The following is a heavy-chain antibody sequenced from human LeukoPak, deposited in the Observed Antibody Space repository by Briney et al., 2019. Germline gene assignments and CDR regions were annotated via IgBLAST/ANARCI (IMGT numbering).Heavy chain of an antibody. CDR1: GYTFTVYY. D-gene: IGHD2-15*01. Sequence: GASVNVSYKPSGYTFTVYYMHWVRHAPPQGGEWMGWINPNKVGTNYLQKAQDRVTRIRDTYISTAYMELSRLRSDDTAVYYCARGHPWNRVAATLGSRYSMDVWGKGTTVTISS. CDR2: INPNKVGT. J-gene: IGHJ6*03. V-gene: IGHV1-2*02. CDR3: ARGHPWNRVAATLGSRYSMDV.